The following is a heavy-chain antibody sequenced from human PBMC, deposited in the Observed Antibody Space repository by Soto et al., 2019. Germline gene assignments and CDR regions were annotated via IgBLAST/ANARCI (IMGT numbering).Heavy chain of an antibody. Sequence: PGGSLRLSCAASGFIFRSYGMHWVRQAPGKGLEWVAMIWYDGSKKYYADSAKGRFTISRDNSKNALFLEVNTLRADDTAVYYCARDGSGPQIRYFDLWGRGTLVTVSS. CDR3: ARDGSGPQIRYFDL. J-gene: IGHJ2*01. CDR1: GFIFRSYG. CDR2: IWYDGSKK. V-gene: IGHV3-33*02. D-gene: IGHD3-3*01.